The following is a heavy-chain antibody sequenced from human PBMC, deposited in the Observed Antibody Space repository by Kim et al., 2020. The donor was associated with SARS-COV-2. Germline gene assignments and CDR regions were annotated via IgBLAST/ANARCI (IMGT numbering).Heavy chain of an antibody. Sequence: GGSLRLSCAASGFTFSNAWMSWVRQAPGKGLEWVGRIKSKTDGGTTDYAAPVKGRFTISRDDSKNTLYLQMISLKTEDTAVYYCTTTYSSSWYFVYWGQGTLVTVSS. D-gene: IGHD6-13*01. J-gene: IGHJ4*02. V-gene: IGHV3-15*01. CDR2: IKSKTDGGTT. CDR3: TTTYSSSWYFVY. CDR1: GFTFSNAW.